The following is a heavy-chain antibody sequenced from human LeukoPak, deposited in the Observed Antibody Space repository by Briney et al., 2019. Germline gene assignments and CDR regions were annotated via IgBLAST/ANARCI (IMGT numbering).Heavy chain of an antibody. Sequence: GGSLRLSCAASAFTFSSYSMNWVRQAPGKGLEWVSSISSSGSYIYYADSVKGRFTISRDNAKNSLYLQMNSLRAEDTAVYYCARGTLEYSSSSVVERYWYFDLWGRGTLVTVSS. CDR3: ARGTLEYSSSSVVERYWYFDL. CDR1: AFTFSSYS. D-gene: IGHD6-6*01. J-gene: IGHJ2*01. CDR2: ISSSGSYI. V-gene: IGHV3-21*01.